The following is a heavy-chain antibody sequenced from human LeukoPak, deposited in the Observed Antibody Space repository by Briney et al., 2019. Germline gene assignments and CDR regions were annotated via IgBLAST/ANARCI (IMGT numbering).Heavy chain of an antibody. CDR1: RFTFTNYR. CDR2: IEPDGSKT. Sequence: PGGSLRLSCAASRFTFTNYRMGWVRQAPGKGLEWVANIEPDGSKTYYVGSVRGRFTISRDNAKNLLYLHMNSLRAEDTAVYYCARDYVDTAMVFDYWGQGTLVTVSS. V-gene: IGHV3-7*01. D-gene: IGHD5-18*01. CDR3: ARDYVDTAMVFDY. J-gene: IGHJ4*02.